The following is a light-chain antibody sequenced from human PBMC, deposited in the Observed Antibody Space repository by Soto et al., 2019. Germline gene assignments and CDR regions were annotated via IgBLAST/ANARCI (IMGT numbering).Light chain of an antibody. J-gene: IGKJ1*01. CDR3: QKRSNWPPWT. CDR2: DAS. CDR1: QSVSSY. Sequence: EIVLTQSPATLSLSPGERATLSCRASQSVSSYLAWYQQKPGQAPRLLIYDASNRATGIPDRFSGSGSGTDFTLTISSLEPEDFAVYYCQKRSNWPPWTFGQGTKVDIK. V-gene: IGKV3-11*01.